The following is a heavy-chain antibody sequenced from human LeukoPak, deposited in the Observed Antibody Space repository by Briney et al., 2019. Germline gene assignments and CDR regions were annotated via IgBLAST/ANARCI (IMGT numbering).Heavy chain of an antibody. V-gene: IGHV4-59*01. CDR3: ARDSDGYSRDY. D-gene: IGHD5-24*01. CDR1: GGSISSYY. Sequence: SETLSLTCTVSGGSISSYYWSWIRQPPGKGLEWIGYIYYSGSTNYNPSLKSRVTISVDTSENQFSLKLSSVTAADTAVYYCARDSDGYSRDYWGQGTLVTVSS. J-gene: IGHJ4*02. CDR2: IYYSGST.